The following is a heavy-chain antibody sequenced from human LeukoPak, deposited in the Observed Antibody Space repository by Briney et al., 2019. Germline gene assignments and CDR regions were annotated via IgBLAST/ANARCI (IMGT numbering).Heavy chain of an antibody. D-gene: IGHD3-22*01. J-gene: IGHJ4*02. V-gene: IGHV1-18*01. CDR1: GYIFINYV. Sequence: ASVKVSCKASGYIFINYVISWVRQAPGQGLEWMGWINGYNGNTNYAQKFQGSVTMTTDTSTSTAYMELRSLRSDDTAVYYCAREGGTSDSSGYYGLFDYWGQGTLVTVSS. CDR2: INGYNGNT. CDR3: AREGGTSDSSGYYGLFDY.